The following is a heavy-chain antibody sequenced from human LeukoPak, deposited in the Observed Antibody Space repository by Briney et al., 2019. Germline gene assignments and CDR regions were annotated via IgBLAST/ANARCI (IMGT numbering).Heavy chain of an antibody. CDR3: ARARGYYYDSSGYYYY. CDR2: ISSSGSTI. Sequence: GGSLRLSCAASGFTFSDYYMSWIRQAPGKGLEGVSYISSSGSTIYYADSVKGRFTISRDNAKNSLYLQMNSLRAEDTAVYYCARARGYYYDSSGYYYYWGQGTLVTVSS. CDR1: GFTFSDYY. D-gene: IGHD3-22*01. V-gene: IGHV3-11*04. J-gene: IGHJ4*02.